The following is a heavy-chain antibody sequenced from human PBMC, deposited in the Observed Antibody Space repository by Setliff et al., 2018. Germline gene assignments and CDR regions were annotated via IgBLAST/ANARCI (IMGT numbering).Heavy chain of an antibody. J-gene: IGHJ6*02. D-gene: IGHD6-13*01. V-gene: IGHV4-4*07. CDR3: ARDEGSSYFYGMDV. CDR2: IYTGGST. CDR1: GDSISPHY. Sequence: SETLSLTCTVSGDSISPHYWSWIRQSAGKGLEWIGRIYTGGSTNYNPSLKSRVTISVDTSKNQFSLKLSSVTAADTAVYYCARDEGSSYFYGMDVWGQGTTVTVSS.